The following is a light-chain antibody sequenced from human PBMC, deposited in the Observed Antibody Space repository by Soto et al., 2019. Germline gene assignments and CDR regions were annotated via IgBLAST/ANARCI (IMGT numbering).Light chain of an antibody. CDR3: CSYAGTYTLV. Sequence: QSALTQPRSVSGSPGQSVTISCTGTSSDVGGYNYVSWYQQHPGKAPKLMIYDGNRRPSGVPDHFSGSKSGNTASLTISGLQAEDEADYYCCSYAGTYTLVFGGGTKLTVL. CDR2: DGN. V-gene: IGLV2-11*01. J-gene: IGLJ2*01. CDR1: SSDVGGYNY.